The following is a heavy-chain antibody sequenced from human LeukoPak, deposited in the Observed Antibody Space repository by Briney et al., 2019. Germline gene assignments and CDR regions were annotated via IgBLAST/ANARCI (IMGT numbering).Heavy chain of an antibody. CDR1: GGSISSTRYY. CDR2: IYYSGST. J-gene: IGHJ4*02. Sequence: PSETLSLTCTVSGGSISSTRYYWGWIRQPPGNGLEWIGSIYYSGSTYYKPSLKSRVTMSVDRSKNQFSLKLSSVTAADTAVYYCARYSSSFPYFDYWGQGTLVTVSS. V-gene: IGHV4-39*07. D-gene: IGHD6-6*01. CDR3: ARYSSSFPYFDY.